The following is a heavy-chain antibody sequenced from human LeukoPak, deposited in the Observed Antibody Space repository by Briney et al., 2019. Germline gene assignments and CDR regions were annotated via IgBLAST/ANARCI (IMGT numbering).Heavy chain of an antibody. CDR2: ISWNSGSI. J-gene: IGHJ4*02. Sequence: GRSLRLSCAASGFTFDDYAMHWVRQAPGKGLEWVSGISWNSGSIGYADSVKGRFTISRDNAKNSLYLQMNSLRAEDTAVYYCARGDYDSGSPDYWGQGTLVTVSS. CDR1: GFTFDDYA. V-gene: IGHV3-9*01. D-gene: IGHD3-10*01. CDR3: ARGDYDSGSPDY.